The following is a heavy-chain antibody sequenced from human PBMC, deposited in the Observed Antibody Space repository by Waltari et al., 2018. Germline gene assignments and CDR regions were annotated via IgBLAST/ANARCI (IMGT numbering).Heavy chain of an antibody. CDR3: ARDYYDSSGYYYYAFDI. V-gene: IGHV3-21*01. CDR1: GFTFSSYS. J-gene: IGHJ3*02. CDR2: ISSSSSYI. D-gene: IGHD3-22*01. Sequence: EVQLVESGGGLVKPGGSLRLSCAASGFTFSSYSMNWVRQAPGKGLEWVSSISSSSSYIYYADSVKGRFTISRDNAKNSLYLEMNSLRAEDTAVYYCARDYYDSSGYYYYAFDIWGQGTMVTVSS.